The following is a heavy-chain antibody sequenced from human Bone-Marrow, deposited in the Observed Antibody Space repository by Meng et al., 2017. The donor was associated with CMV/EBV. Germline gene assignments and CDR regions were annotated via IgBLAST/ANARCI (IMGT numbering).Heavy chain of an antibody. V-gene: IGHV6-1*01. CDR2: TYYRSKWYN. CDR3: AREGRRWRYIDF. Sequence: SGDSVSSNSAAWNWIRQSPSRGLEWLGRTYYRSKWYNDYALSVKGRITITPDTSKNQFSLQVNSVTPEDTAVYYCAREGRRWRYIDFWGQGTLVTVSS. CDR1: GDSVSSNSAA. J-gene: IGHJ4*02. D-gene: IGHD2-15*01.